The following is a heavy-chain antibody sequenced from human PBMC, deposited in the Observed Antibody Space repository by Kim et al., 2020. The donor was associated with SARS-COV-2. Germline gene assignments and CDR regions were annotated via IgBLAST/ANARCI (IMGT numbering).Heavy chain of an antibody. V-gene: IGHV1-58*01. CDR3: AAGGARYYDSSGYYLPFDY. Sequence: SVKVSCKASGFTFTSSAVQWVRQARGQRLEWIGWIVVGSGNTNYAQKFQERVTITRDMSTSTAYMELSSLRSEDTAVYYCAAGGARYYDSSGYYLPFDYWGQGTLVTVSS. CDR1: GFTFTSSA. CDR2: IVVGSGNT. J-gene: IGHJ4*02. D-gene: IGHD3-22*01.